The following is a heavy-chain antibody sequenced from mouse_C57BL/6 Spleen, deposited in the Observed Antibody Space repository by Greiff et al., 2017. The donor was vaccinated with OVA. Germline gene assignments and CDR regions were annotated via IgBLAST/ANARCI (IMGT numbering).Heavy chain of an antibody. CDR1: GFTFSSYT. D-gene: IGHD1-1*01. CDR3: ARRAYGSSYGYFDY. V-gene: IGHV5-9*01. Sequence: EVQVVESGGGLVKPGGSLKLSCAASGFTFSSYTMSWVRQTPEKRLEWVATISGGGGNTYYPDSVKGRFTISRDNAKNTLYLQMSSLRSEDTALYYCARRAYGSSYGYFDYWGQGTTLTVSS. CDR2: ISGGGGNT. J-gene: IGHJ2*01.